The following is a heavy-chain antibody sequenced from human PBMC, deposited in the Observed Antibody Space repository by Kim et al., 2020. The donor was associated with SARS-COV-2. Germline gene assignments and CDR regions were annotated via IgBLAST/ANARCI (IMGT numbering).Heavy chain of an antibody. CDR3: ARDRREHDGCDI. CDR2: SYYSGST. J-gene: IGHJ3*02. V-gene: IGHV4-31*03. D-gene: IGHD1-26*01. CDR1: GGSISRVGYY. Sequence: SETLSLTCTVSGGSISRVGYYWSWIRQHPGKGREWIGDSYYSGSTYYNPSLKSRVIISVDTAKNQFSLKLSSVTAADTAADYCARDRREHDGCDICGPAT.